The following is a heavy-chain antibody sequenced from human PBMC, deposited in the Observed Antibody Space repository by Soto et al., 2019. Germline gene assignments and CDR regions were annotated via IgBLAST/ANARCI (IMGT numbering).Heavy chain of an antibody. D-gene: IGHD6-19*01. J-gene: IGHJ3*02. Sequence: GGSLRLSCAASGFTFDDYAMHWVRQSPGKGLEWVALIWYDGSNKYYADSVKGRFTISRDNSKNTLYLQMKSLRADDTAVYYCARAPSSSDSYGSFNNFDIWGRGAMVTVSS. CDR1: GFTFDDYA. CDR3: ARAPSSSDSYGSFNNFDI. V-gene: IGHV3-33*08. CDR2: IWYDGSNK.